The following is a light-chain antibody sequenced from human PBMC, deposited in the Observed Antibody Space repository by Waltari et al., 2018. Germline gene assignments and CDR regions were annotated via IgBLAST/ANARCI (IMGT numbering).Light chain of an antibody. CDR1: ALATQF. CDR2: KDT. J-gene: IGLJ2*01. CDR3: QSVDSRITYVV. Sequence: YELTQPPSVSVSPGQTARITGSGDALATQFASWYQQKPGQAPVMVIYKDTERPSGTPERFSGSSSGTTVTLTISGVQAEDEADYYCQSVDSRITYVVFGGGTKVTVL. V-gene: IGLV3-25*03.